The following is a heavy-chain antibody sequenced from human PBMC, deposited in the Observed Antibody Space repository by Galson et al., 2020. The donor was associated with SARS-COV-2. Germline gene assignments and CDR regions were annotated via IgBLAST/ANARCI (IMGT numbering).Heavy chain of an antibody. CDR1: GFTFSSYA. CDR2: ISYDGGNK. J-gene: IGHJ4*01. CDR3: AREGHLAQGESFDY. Sequence: GGSLRLSCAASGFTFSSYAVHWVRQAPGKGLEWVALISYDGGNKFYADSVMGRFTISRDNSKNTLYLQMNSLTTEDTAVYYCAREGHLAQGESFDYWGQGTLVTVAS. V-gene: IGHV3-30-3*01. D-gene: IGHD3-16*01.